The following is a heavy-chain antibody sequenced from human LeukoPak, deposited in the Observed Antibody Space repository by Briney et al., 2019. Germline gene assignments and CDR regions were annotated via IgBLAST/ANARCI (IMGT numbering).Heavy chain of an antibody. CDR2: VDPEDGET. V-gene: IGHV1-69-2*01. J-gene: IGHJ4*02. Sequence: ASVKVSCKVSGYTFTDYYMHWVQQAPGKGLEWMGLVDPEDGETIYADKFQGRVTITADTSTDTAYMELSSLRSEDTAVYYCARWDYYDSSGYCYWGQGTLVTVSS. CDR1: GYTFTDYY. CDR3: ARWDYYDSSGYCY. D-gene: IGHD3-22*01.